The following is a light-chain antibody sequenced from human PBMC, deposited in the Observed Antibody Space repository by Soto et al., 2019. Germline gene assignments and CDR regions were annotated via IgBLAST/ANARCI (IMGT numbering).Light chain of an antibody. CDR2: GAS. J-gene: IGKJ2*01. Sequence: EVVMTQSPATLSVSPGERATLSCRASQSVSRNLAWYQQKPGQAPRLLIYGASNRATGIPARFSGSGSETEFTLTISSLQSEDFAVYFCQQYNDWPPYTFGQGTKLEIK. CDR3: QQYNDWPPYT. CDR1: QSVSRN. V-gene: IGKV3-15*01.